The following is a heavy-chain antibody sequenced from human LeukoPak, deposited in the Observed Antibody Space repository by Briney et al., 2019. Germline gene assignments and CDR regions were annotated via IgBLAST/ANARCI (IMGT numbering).Heavy chain of an antibody. V-gene: IGHV3-64*01. J-gene: IGHJ4*02. CDR3: ARDRYGSGGDFDY. Sequence: GGSLRLSCAASGFTFSSYAMHWVRQAPGKGLEYVSAISSKGGSTYYANSVKGRFTISRDNSKNTLYLQMGSLRAEAMAVYYCARDRYGSGGDFDYWGQGTLVTVSS. D-gene: IGHD3-10*01. CDR2: ISSKGGST. CDR1: GFTFSSYA.